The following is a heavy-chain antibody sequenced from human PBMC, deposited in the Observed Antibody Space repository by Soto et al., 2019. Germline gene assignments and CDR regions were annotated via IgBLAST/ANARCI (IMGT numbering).Heavy chain of an antibody. CDR3: ARDLGGWPDY. V-gene: IGHV1-46*01. CDR2: IKPSGGET. CDR1: GYTFTNYY. Sequence: ASVKVSCKAAGYTFTNYYMHWVRQAPGQGLEWMGIIKPSGGETTYAQKFQGRVTITRDTSASTAYMELSSLRSEDTAVYYCARDLGGWPDYWGQGTLVTVSS. D-gene: IGHD2-15*01. J-gene: IGHJ4*02.